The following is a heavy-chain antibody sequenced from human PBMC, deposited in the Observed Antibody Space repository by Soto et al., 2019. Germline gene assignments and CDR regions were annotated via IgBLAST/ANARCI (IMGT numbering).Heavy chain of an antibody. CDR2: IYHSGST. Sequence: PSETLSLTCAVSGGSISSGGYSWSWIRQPPGKGLEWIGYIYHSGSTYYNPSLKSRVTISVDKSKNRFSLKLSSVTAADTAVYYCARGHEVTMVPNWFDPWGQGTLVTVSS. D-gene: IGHD3-10*01. CDR3: ARGHEVTMVPNWFDP. V-gene: IGHV4-30-2*01. J-gene: IGHJ5*02. CDR1: GGSISSGGYS.